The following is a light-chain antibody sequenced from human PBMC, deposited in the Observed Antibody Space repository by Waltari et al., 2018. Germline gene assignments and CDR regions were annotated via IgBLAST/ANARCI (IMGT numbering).Light chain of an antibody. J-gene: IGLJ3*02. CDR2: KGS. Sequence: QTVVTQEPSLSVSPGGTVTLTCALTSGSVSTTSYASWYQQTPGQSPRPLVYKGSSRSSGVPDRFSGSILGNKAALTITGAQADDESNYYCSLYMGSGIWVFGGGTKLTVL. V-gene: IGLV8-61*01. CDR3: SLYMGSGIWV. CDR1: SGSVSTTSY.